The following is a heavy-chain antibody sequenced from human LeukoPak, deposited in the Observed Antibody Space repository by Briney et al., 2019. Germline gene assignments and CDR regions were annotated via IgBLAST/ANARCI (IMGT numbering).Heavy chain of an antibody. Sequence: SETLSLTCAVSGYSISSGYYWGWIRQPPGKGLEWIGSIYHSGSTYYNPSLKSRVTISVDTSKNQFSLKLSSVTAADTAVYYCARHRIYDFWSGYYEHWFDPWGQGTLATVSS. V-gene: IGHV4-38-2*01. D-gene: IGHD3-3*01. J-gene: IGHJ5*02. CDR3: ARHRIYDFWSGYYEHWFDP. CDR1: GYSISSGYY. CDR2: IYHSGST.